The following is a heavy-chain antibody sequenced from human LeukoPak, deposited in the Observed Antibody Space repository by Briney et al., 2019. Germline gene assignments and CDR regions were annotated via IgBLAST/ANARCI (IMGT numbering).Heavy chain of an antibody. V-gene: IGHV3-74*01. D-gene: IGHD7-27*01. CDR2: INRDGSTT. CDR3: ARDDWGPDY. Sequence: GGSLRLSCAASGFTFSRYWMHWVRQAPGKGLVWVSRINRDGSTTNYADSVKGRFTISRDNAKNTLYLQMNSLRAEDTAVYYCARDDWGPDYWGQGTLVTVSS. J-gene: IGHJ4*02. CDR1: GFTFSRYW.